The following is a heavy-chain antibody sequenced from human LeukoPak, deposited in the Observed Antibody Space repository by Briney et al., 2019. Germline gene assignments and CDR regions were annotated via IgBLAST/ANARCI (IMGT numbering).Heavy chain of an antibody. CDR3: ARGEYYDFWSGLQGYNWFDP. V-gene: IGHV7-4-1*02. J-gene: IGHJ5*02. CDR1: GYSENFYG. CDR2: INTNTGNP. Sequence: ASVKVSCKTSGYSENFYGITWVRQAPGQGLEWMGWINTNTGNPTYAQGFTGRFVFSLDTSVSTAYLQISSLKAEDTAVYYCARGEYYDFWSGLQGYNWFDPWGQGTLVTVSS. D-gene: IGHD3-3*01.